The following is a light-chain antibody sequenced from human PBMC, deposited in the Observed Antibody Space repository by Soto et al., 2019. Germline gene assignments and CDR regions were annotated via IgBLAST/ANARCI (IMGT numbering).Light chain of an antibody. V-gene: IGKV3-20*01. CDR1: QSVSSTS. CDR2: GAS. CDR3: QQYERSPTT. Sequence: EIVLTQSPGTLSLSPGERATLSCRASQSVSSTSLAWYQQKPDQAPSLLIYGASRRATGIPDRFSGSGSGTDFALTISKLEPEDFGMYYCQQYERSPTTFGGGTKVEIK. J-gene: IGKJ4*01.